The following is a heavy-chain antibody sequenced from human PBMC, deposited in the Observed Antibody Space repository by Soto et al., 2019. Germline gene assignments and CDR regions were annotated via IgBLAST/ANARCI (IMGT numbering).Heavy chain of an antibody. J-gene: IGHJ4*02. Sequence: SETLSLTCAVSGGSISSSNLWSWVRQPPGKGLEWIGEIYHSGSTNYNPSLKSRVTISVDKSKNQFSLKLSSVTAADTAVYYCARARSTYTLFAYWGQGTLVTVSS. CDR2: IYHSGST. CDR1: GGSISSSNL. D-gene: IGHD1-1*01. V-gene: IGHV4-4*02. CDR3: ARARSTYTLFAY.